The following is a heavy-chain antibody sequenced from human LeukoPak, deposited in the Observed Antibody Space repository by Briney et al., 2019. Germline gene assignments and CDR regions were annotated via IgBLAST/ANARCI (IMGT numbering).Heavy chain of an antibody. CDR3: AKDPSGHYDSDAFDI. J-gene: IGHJ3*02. CDR2: ISWNSGSI. Sequence: PGGSLRLSCAASGFTFDDYAMHWVRQAPGKGLEWVSGISWNSGSIGYADSVKGRFTISRDNAKNSLYLQMNSLRAEDTALYYCAKDPSGHYDSDAFDIWGQGTMVTVSS. D-gene: IGHD3-22*01. V-gene: IGHV3-9*01. CDR1: GFTFDDYA.